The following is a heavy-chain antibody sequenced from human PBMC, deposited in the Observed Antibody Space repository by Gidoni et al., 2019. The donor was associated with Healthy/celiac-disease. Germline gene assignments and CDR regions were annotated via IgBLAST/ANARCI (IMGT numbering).Heavy chain of an antibody. Sequence: QVQLQQWGAGLLKPSETLSLTCAVYGGSFSGYYWSWIRQPPGKGLEWIGEINHSGSTNYNPSLKSRVTISVDTSKNQFSLKLSSVTAADTAVYYCASRLRVGPFVGYWGQGTLVTVSS. V-gene: IGHV4-34*01. D-gene: IGHD4-17*01. CDR3: ASRLRVGPFVGY. CDR1: GGSFSGYY. J-gene: IGHJ4*02. CDR2: INHSGST.